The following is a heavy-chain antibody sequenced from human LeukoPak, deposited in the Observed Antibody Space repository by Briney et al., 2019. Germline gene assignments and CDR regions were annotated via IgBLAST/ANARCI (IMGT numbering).Heavy chain of an antibody. CDR2: TYSSGGT. CDR1: GGSISSDGYY. CDR3: AREHSRSSYFDY. Sequence: PSETLSLTCTVSGGSISSDGYYWSWIRQHPQKGLEWLGYTYSSGGTYYNPSLKSRATISVDTSKNQFSLKLNSVTAADTAVYYCAREHSRSSYFDYWGQGTLVSVSS. J-gene: IGHJ4*02. D-gene: IGHD6-6*01. V-gene: IGHV4-31*03.